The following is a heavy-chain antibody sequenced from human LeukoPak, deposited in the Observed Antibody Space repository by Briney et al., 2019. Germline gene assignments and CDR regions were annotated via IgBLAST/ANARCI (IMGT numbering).Heavy chain of an antibody. CDR3: ARDTDADYYDSSGYYYDAFDI. CDR1: GGSISSYY. Sequence: PSETLSLTCTVSGGSISSYYWSWIRQPAGKGLEWIGRIYTSGSTNYNPSLKSRVTMSVDTSKNQFSLKLSSVTAADTAVYYCARDTDADYYDSSGYYYDAFDIWGQGTMVTVSS. CDR2: IYTSGST. J-gene: IGHJ3*02. D-gene: IGHD3-22*01. V-gene: IGHV4-4*07.